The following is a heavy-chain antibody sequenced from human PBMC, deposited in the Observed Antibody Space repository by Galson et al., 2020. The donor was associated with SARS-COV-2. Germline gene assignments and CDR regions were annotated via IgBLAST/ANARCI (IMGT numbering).Heavy chain of an antibody. CDR3: ARVPIHYGGNGPGWYFDL. D-gene: IGHD2-15*01. CDR1: GGTFSSYA. Sequence: ASVKVSCKASGGTFSSYAISWVRQAPGQGLEWMGGIIPIFGTANYAQKFQGRVTITTDESTSTAYMELSSLRSEDTAVYYCARVPIHYGGNGPGWYFDLWGRGTLVTVSS. CDR2: IIPIFGTA. J-gene: IGHJ2*01. V-gene: IGHV1-69*05.